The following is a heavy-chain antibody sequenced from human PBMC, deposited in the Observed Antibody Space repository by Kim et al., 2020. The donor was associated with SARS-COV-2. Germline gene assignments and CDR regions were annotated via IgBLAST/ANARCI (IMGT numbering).Heavy chain of an antibody. CDR2: INHSGST. D-gene: IGHD6-13*01. J-gene: IGHJ4*02. Sequence: SETLSLTCAVYGGSFSGYYWSWIRQPPGKGLEWIGEINHSGSTNYNPSLKSRVTISVDTSKNQFSLKLSSVTAADTAVYYCATTSIAAAETDYWGQGTLVTVSS. CDR3: ATTSIAAAETDY. V-gene: IGHV4-34*01. CDR1: GGSFSGYY.